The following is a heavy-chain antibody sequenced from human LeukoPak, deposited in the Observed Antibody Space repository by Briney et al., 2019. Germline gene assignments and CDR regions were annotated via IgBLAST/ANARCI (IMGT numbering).Heavy chain of an antibody. J-gene: IGHJ4*02. V-gene: IGHV3-7*01. CDR3: AKMTIHGDSVV. D-gene: IGHD4-17*01. CDR2: IKQDGSEK. CDR1: GFTFSSYW. Sequence: GGSLRLSCAASGFTFSSYWMSWVRQAPGKGLEGVANIKQDGSEKYYADSVKGRFTISRDNSKNTLYLQMNSLRAEDTAVYYCAKMTIHGDSVVWGQGRLVTVSS.